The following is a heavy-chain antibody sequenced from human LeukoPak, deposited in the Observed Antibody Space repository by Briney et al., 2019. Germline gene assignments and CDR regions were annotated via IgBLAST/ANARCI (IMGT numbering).Heavy chain of an antibody. D-gene: IGHD1-26*01. Sequence: GGSLRLSCAASGFTFDDYTMHWVRQVPGRGLEWVSLIIGDGSSTYYADSVKGRVTISRDNSKNSLYLQMNSLRTEDTALYYCAKDMGRYITQYYFDFWGQGTLVTVSS. CDR2: IIGDGSST. J-gene: IGHJ4*02. CDR3: AKDMGRYITQYYFDF. CDR1: GFTFDDYT. V-gene: IGHV3-43*02.